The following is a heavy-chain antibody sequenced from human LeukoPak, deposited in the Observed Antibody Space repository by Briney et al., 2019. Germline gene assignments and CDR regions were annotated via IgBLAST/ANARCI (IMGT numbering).Heavy chain of an antibody. CDR2: IYYSGST. J-gene: IGHJ4*02. CDR3: ARGGVWFRELWVFVY. CDR1: GGSISSYY. D-gene: IGHD3-10*01. V-gene: IGHV4-59*01. Sequence: PSETLSLTCTVSGGSISSYYWSWIRQPPGKGLEWIGYIYYSGSTNYNPSLKSRVTISVDTSKNQFSLKLSSVTAADTAVYYCARGGVWFRELWVFVYWGQGTLVTVSS.